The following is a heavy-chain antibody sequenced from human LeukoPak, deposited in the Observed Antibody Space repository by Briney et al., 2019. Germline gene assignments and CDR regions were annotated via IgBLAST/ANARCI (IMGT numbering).Heavy chain of an antibody. CDR1: GFTFSSHA. V-gene: IGHV3-23*01. Sequence: GGSLRLSCAASGFTFSSHAMSWVRQAPGKGLEWVSAISGSGGSTYYADSVKGRFTISRDNSKNTLYLQMNSLRVEDTAVYYCAKDHTGGFDYVWGTYRFPSWFDPWGQGALVTVSS. CDR3: AKDHTGGFDYVWGTYRFPSWFDP. J-gene: IGHJ5*02. D-gene: IGHD3-16*02. CDR2: ISGSGGST.